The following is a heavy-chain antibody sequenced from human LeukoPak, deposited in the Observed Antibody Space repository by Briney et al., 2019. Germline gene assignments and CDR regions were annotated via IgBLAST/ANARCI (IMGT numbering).Heavy chain of an antibody. D-gene: IGHD1-1*01. J-gene: IGHJ4*02. CDR2: IIPIFGTA. CDR1: GGTFISYA. CDR3: ARGPELERFDY. V-gene: IGHV1-69*05. Sequence: SAKVSCKASGGTFISYAISWVRQAPGQGLEWMGGIIPIFGTANYAQKFQGRVTITTDESTRTAYMELSSLRSEDTPVYYCARGPELERFDYWGQGTLVTVSS.